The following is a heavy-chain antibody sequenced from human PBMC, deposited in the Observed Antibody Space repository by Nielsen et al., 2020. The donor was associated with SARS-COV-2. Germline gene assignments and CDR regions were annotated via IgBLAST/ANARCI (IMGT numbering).Heavy chain of an antibody. J-gene: IGHJ5*02. CDR1: GFTFSSYS. CDR3: AREGYSYGHPPVFLT. Sequence: GGSLRLSCAASGFTFSSYSMNWVRQAPGKGLEWVSYISSSSSTIYYADSVKGRFTISRDNAKNSLYLQMNSLRAEDTAVYYCAREGYSYGHPPVFLTWGQGTLVTVSS. D-gene: IGHD5-18*01. V-gene: IGHV3-48*04. CDR2: ISSSSSTI.